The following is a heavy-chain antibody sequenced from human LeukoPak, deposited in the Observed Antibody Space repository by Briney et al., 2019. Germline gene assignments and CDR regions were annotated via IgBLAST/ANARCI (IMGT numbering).Heavy chain of an antibody. CDR2: IYYSGST. Sequence: KPSETLSLTCTVSGGSISSSSYYWGWIRQPPGKGLEWIGSIYYSGSTYYNPSLRSRVTISVDTSKNQFSLKLSSVTAADTAVYYCARGYSGYDSYYYYYYYMDVWGKGTTVTVSS. V-gene: IGHV4-39*07. CDR3: ARGYSGYDSYYYYYYYMDV. D-gene: IGHD5-12*01. J-gene: IGHJ6*03. CDR1: GGSISSSSYY.